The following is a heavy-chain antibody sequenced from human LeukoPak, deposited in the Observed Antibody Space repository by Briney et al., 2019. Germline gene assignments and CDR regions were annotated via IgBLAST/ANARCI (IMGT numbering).Heavy chain of an antibody. Sequence: NPGGSLRLSCAASGFTFSSYAMHWVRQAPGKGLEYVSAISSNGGSTYYADSVKGRFTISRDNSKNTLYLQMSSLRAEDTAVYYCVKVPIFGVVIEVGDFDYWGQGTLVTVSS. CDR2: ISSNGGST. J-gene: IGHJ4*02. CDR1: GFTFSSYA. V-gene: IGHV3-64D*06. D-gene: IGHD3-3*01. CDR3: VKVPIFGVVIEVGDFDY.